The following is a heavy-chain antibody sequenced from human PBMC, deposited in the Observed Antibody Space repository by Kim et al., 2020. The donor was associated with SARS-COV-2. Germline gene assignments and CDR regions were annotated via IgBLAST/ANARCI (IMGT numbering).Heavy chain of an antibody. V-gene: IGHV4-39*07. J-gene: IGHJ4*02. D-gene: IGHD6-13*01. CDR3: ARDPSGLAAATLDY. Sequence: NPSLKSRVTISVDTSKNQFSLKLSSVTAADTAVYYCARDPSGLAAATLDYWGQGTLVTVSS.